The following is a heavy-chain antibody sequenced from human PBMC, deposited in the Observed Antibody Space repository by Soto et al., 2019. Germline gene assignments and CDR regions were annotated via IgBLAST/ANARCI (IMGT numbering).Heavy chain of an antibody. CDR3: TKAQYCSGGSCFLIES. D-gene: IGHD2-15*01. V-gene: IGHV3-43D*04. J-gene: IGHJ5*02. Sequence: EVQLVESGGVLVHPGGSLRLSCAASGFTFDDYAMHWVRQVPGKGLEWVSIISKDGDGTHYADSVKGRFTISRDNNKNSLFLQMNGLRPEDTALYYCTKAQYCSGGSCFLIESWGQGTLVTVSS. CDR2: ISKDGDGT. CDR1: GFTFDDYA.